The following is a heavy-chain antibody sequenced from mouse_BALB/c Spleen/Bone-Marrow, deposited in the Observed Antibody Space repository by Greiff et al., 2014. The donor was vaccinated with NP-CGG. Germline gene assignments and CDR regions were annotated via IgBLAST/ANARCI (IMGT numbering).Heavy chain of an antibody. CDR1: GYTFTSYW. CDR3: TRRGTGNAMDY. Sequence: VQLQQSGAELVRPGASAKLSCKASGYTFTSYWINWVKQRPGQGLEWIGNIYPSDSYTNYNQKFKDKATLTVDKSSSTAYMQLSSPTSEDSAVYYCTRRGTGNAMDYWGQGTSVTASS. CDR2: IYPSDSYT. J-gene: IGHJ4*01. D-gene: IGHD3-3*01. V-gene: IGHV1-69*02.